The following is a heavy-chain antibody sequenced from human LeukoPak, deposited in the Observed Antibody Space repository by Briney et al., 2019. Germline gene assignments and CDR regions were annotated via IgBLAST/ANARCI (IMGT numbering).Heavy chain of an antibody. D-gene: IGHD3-22*01. Sequence: PSETLSLTCTVFGGSFTDHFWTWIRHSQGKGLEWIGEINDYTGDSKYNPSLNSRVSISLEKSENQLSLELRSVTAADTAVYYCARGRIAKIVVVHSFSLGMDVWGQGTTVTVSS. J-gene: IGHJ6*02. CDR3: ARGRIAKIVVVHSFSLGMDV. V-gene: IGHV4-34*01. CDR1: GGSFTDHF. CDR2: INDYTGDS.